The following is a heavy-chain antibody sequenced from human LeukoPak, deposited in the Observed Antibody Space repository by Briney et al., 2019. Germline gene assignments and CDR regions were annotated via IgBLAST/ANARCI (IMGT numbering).Heavy chain of an antibody. V-gene: IGHV3-48*03. CDR1: GFTFSSYE. D-gene: IGHD6-13*01. Sequence: PGGSLRLSCAASGFTFSSYEMNWVRQAPGKGLEWVSYISSSGSTRYYADSVKGRFTISRDNAKNSLYLQMNSLRAEDTAVYYCASPIAAAGSFDYWGQGTLVTVSS. J-gene: IGHJ4*02. CDR2: ISSSGSTR. CDR3: ASPIAAAGSFDY.